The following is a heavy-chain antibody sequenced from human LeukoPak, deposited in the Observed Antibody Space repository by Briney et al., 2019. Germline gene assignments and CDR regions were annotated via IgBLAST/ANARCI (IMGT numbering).Heavy chain of an antibody. V-gene: IGHV4-34*01. CDR3: ARGFGYCSGGSCYSGMDV. J-gene: IGHJ6*04. CDR2: INHSGST. D-gene: IGHD2-15*01. CDR1: GGSLSGYY. Sequence: PSETLSLTCAVYGGSLSGYYWNWIRQPPGKGLEWIGEINHSGSTNYNPSLKSRVTISVDTSKNQFSLKLSSVTAADTAVYYCARGFGYCSGGSCYSGMDVWGKGTTVTVSS.